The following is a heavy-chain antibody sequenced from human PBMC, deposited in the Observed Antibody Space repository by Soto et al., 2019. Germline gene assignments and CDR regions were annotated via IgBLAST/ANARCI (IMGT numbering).Heavy chain of an antibody. V-gene: IGHV4-34*01. D-gene: IGHD2-15*01. CDR3: ARRVVAALYYYYYYGMDV. Sequence: SETLSLTCAVYGGSFSGYYWSWIRQPPGKGLEWIGEINHSGSTNYNPSLESRVTISVDTSKNQFSLKLSSVTGADTAVYYCARRVVAALYYYYYYGMDVWGQGTTVTVSS. CDR1: GGSFSGYY. CDR2: INHSGST. J-gene: IGHJ6*02.